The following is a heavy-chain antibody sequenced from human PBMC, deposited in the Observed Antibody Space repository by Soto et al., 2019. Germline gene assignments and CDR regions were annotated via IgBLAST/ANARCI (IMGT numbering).Heavy chain of an antibody. J-gene: IGHJ4*02. D-gene: IGHD4-17*01. Sequence: SETLSLTCAVYGGSFSGYYWSWIRQPPGKGLEWIGEINHSGSTNYNPSLKSRVTISVDTSKNQFSLKLSSVTAADTAVYYCARAPLGTVTTYYFDYWGQGTLVTVSS. CDR1: GGSFSGYY. CDR2: INHSGST. V-gene: IGHV4-34*01. CDR3: ARAPLGTVTTYYFDY.